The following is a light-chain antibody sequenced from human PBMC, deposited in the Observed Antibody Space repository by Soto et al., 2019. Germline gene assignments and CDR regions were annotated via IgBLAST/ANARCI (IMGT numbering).Light chain of an antibody. CDR1: QSVSSN. J-gene: IGKJ1*01. CDR3: QQYNDRPGT. CDR2: GTS. V-gene: IGKV3-15*01. Sequence: EIVMTQSPATLSVSPGERATLSCRASQSVSSNLAWFQQKPGQAPRLLIYGTSTRATGIPIRLSGSGSGTEFTHTISSLQSEDFAVYYCQQYNDRPGTFGQATKVEIK.